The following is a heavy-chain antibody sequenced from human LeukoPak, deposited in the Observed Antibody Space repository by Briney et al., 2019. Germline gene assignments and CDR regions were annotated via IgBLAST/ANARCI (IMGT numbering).Heavy chain of an antibody. V-gene: IGHV3-23*01. CDR1: RFAFSTYA. J-gene: IGHJ4*02. D-gene: IGHD1-14*01. CDR3: ANYRKPQGLDY. CDR2: ISSDGADT. Sequence: GGSLRLSCAVSRFAFSTYAMTWVRQAPGQGLEYVSTISSDGADTYYADSVKGRFTISRDNSKNTLYLQMTSLRVEDTAVYYCANYRKPQGLDYWGQGTLVTVSS.